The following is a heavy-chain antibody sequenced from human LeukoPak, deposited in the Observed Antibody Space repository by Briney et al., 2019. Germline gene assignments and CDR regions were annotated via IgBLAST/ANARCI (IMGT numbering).Heavy chain of an antibody. CDR3: AREEDQWGGSGSYYFDY. Sequence: SQTLSLTCAISGDSVSRKSAGWNWIRQSPSRGLEWLGRTYYRSKWYNDYAVSVKSRITINPDTSKNQFSLQLNSVTPEDTAVYYCAREEDQWGGSGSYYFDYWGQGTLVTVSS. V-gene: IGHV6-1*01. J-gene: IGHJ4*02. CDR1: GDSVSRKSAG. CDR2: TYYRSKWYN. D-gene: IGHD3-10*01.